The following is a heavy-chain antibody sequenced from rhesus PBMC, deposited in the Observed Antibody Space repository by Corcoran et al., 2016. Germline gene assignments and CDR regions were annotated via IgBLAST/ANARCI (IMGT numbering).Heavy chain of an antibody. V-gene: IGHV4-165*02. CDR2: IGGSNGST. CDR3: ARDSGYYTGSFDY. Sequence: QVQLQESGPGLVKPSETLPLTCAVSGASLSSNYWNWNRQPPGEGLGWVGYIGGSNGSTYYNPSLKSRVTISTATSKNQFSLKLSSVTAADTAVYYCARDSGYYTGSFDYWGQGVLVTVSS. J-gene: IGHJ4*01. CDR1: GASLSSNY. D-gene: IGHD3-28*01.